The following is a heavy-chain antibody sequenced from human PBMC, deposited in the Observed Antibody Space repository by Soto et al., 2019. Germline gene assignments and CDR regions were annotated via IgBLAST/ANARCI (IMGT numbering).Heavy chain of an antibody. CDR2: ISYDGSNK. Sequence: GGSLRLSCAASGFTFSSYAMHWVRQAPGKGLEWVAVISYDGSNKYYADSVKGRFTISRDNSKNTLYLQMNSLRVEDAALYFCAREDDYGYRYINYGLDVWGQGTTVTVSS. J-gene: IGHJ6*02. D-gene: IGHD4-17*01. CDR1: GFTFSSYA. CDR3: AREDDYGYRYINYGLDV. V-gene: IGHV3-30-3*01.